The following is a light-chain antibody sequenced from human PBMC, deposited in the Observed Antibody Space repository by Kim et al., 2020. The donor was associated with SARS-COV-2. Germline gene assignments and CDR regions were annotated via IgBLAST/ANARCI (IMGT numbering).Light chain of an antibody. CDR1: NIGNKK. V-gene: IGLV3-9*01. CDR2: RDT. J-gene: IGLJ2*01. Sequence: ARGQSARITCGENNIGNKKVHCYQQKPGQAPILVIYRDTKRPSGIPERFSGSNAGNTATLTISRAQAGDESDYYCQVWDSSIGVFGGGTQLTVL. CDR3: QVWDSSIGV.